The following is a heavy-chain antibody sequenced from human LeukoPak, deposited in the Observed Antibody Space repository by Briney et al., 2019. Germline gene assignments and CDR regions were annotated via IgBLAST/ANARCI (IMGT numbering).Heavy chain of an antibody. CDR2: ISYDGSNK. CDR3: AKAGSSSWYGAGVAYWFDP. CDR1: GFTFSSYG. J-gene: IGHJ5*02. Sequence: QPGGSLRLSCAASGFTFSSYGMHWVRQAPGKGLEWVAVISYDGSNKYYADSVKDRFTISRDNSKNTLYLQMNSLRAEDTAVYYCAKAGSSSWYGAGVAYWFDPWGQGTLVTVSS. D-gene: IGHD6-13*01. V-gene: IGHV3-30*18.